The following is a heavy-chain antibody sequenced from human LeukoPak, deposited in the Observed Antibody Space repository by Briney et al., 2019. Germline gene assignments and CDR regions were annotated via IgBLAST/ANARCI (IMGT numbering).Heavy chain of an antibody. D-gene: IGHD5-12*01. CDR2: IKEDGNED. CDR1: GFSFREHW. V-gene: IGHV3-7*02. Sequence: GGSLRLSCTVSGFSFREHWMSWVRQAPGKGLEWVGNIKEDGNEDYYVDSVEGRFVIFRDNAKNSLYLQLHSLRAEDTAVYYCTRGDRGYAESLYWGRGTLVTVSS. CDR3: TRGDRGYAESLY. J-gene: IGHJ4*02.